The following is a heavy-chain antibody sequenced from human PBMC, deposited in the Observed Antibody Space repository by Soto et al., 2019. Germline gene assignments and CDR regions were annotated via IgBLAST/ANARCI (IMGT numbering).Heavy chain of an antibody. CDR2: MNPGSGDT. Sequence: GASGKVSCKASGYTFTNNVVSCVRRATGQGLEWMGWMNPGSGDTGYAQKFQGRVTMTRDISIATAYMELNSLTSEDTAIYYCARMESFGSLNWFDPWGQGTLVTVSS. CDR3: ARMESFGSLNWFDP. CDR1: GYTFTNNV. J-gene: IGHJ5*02. V-gene: IGHV1-8*02. D-gene: IGHD5-18*01.